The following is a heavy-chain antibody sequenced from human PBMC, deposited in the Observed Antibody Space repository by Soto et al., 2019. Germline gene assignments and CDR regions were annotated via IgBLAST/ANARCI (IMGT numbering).Heavy chain of an antibody. CDR3: AKDQEFGPVYYFDY. D-gene: IGHD3-10*01. V-gene: IGHV3-23*01. CDR1: GFTFSTYA. Sequence: GGSLRLSCGASGFTFSTYAMSWVRQAPGKGLEWVSGISGSGGSTYYADSVKGRFTISRDNSKNALYLQMNSLRAEDTAVYYCAKDQEFGPVYYFDYWGQGSLVTVSS. J-gene: IGHJ4*02. CDR2: ISGSGGST.